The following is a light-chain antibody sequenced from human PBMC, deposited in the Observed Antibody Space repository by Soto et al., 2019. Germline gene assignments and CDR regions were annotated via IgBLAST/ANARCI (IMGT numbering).Light chain of an antibody. Sequence: DIQTTQSPSSLSSSVGDIFTITCRSSQSITGWLAWFQQKPGKAPKLLISKASSLQNGVPSRFSGSGSGTDFTLTISSLQPDDFATYYCQQYNPYSPWTFGQGTKVDIK. CDR3: QQYNPYSPWT. V-gene: IGKV1-5*03. CDR2: KAS. J-gene: IGKJ1*01. CDR1: QSITGW.